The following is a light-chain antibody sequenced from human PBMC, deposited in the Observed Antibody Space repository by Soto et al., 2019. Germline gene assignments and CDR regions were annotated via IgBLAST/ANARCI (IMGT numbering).Light chain of an antibody. J-gene: IGLJ7*01. CDR2: NNN. Sequence: QAVVTQPPSASGTPGQRVTISCSGSSSNIGSNNVNWYQQLPGTAPKLLIYNNNQRPSGVPVRFSGSNSGTSASLAISGLQSEDEADYYCAAWDDSLTAPVFGGGTQLTVL. CDR3: AAWDDSLTAPV. V-gene: IGLV1-44*01. CDR1: SSNIGSNN.